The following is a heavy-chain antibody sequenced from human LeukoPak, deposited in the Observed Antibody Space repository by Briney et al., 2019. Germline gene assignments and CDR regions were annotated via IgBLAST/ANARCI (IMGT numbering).Heavy chain of an antibody. CDR1: GFTFSNSA. V-gene: IGHV3-21*01. CDR2: ISSSSSYI. Sequence: GGSLRLSCAASGFTFSNSAMSWVRQAPGKGLEWVSAISSSSSYIYYADSVKGRFTISRDNAKNSLYLQMNSLRAEDTAVYYCARVKSGSSSWYYFDSWGQGTLVTVSS. D-gene: IGHD6-13*01. CDR3: ARVKSGSSSWYYFDS. J-gene: IGHJ4*02.